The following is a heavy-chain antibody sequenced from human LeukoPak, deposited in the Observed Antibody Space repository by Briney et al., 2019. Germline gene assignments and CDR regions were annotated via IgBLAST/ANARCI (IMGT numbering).Heavy chain of an antibody. Sequence: SETLSLTCAVYGGSFSGYYWSWIRQPPGKGLEWIGEINHSGSTNYNPSLKSRVTISVDTSKNQFSLKLSSVTAADTAVYYCARGLALRITMVRGVPRWFDPWGQGTLVTVSS. D-gene: IGHD3-10*01. CDR2: INHSGST. J-gene: IGHJ5*02. CDR3: ARGLALRITMVRGVPRWFDP. V-gene: IGHV4-34*01. CDR1: GGSFSGYY.